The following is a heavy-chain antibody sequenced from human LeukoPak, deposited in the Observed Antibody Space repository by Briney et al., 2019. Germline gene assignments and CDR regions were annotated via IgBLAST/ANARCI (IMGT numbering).Heavy chain of an antibody. CDR2: ISQNGDS. CDR3: ARGYNKRAFDI. V-gene: IGHV4-34*01. J-gene: IGHJ3*02. Sequence: PSETLSLTCGVSGGSLSFYYWNWIRQSPGKGLEWIAEISQNGDSNYNMSPKSRVTISVDTSKNQFSLKLSSVTAADTAVYYCARGYNKRAFDIWGQGTMVTVSS. CDR1: GGSLSFYY. D-gene: IGHD1-14*01.